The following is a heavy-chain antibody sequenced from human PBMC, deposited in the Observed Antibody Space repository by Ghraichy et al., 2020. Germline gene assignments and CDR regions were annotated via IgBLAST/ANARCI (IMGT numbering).Heavy chain of an antibody. CDR3: ANSIAARGYYSSDMDV. Sequence: GGSLRLACAASGFTFSTYWISWVRQAPGKGLEWVANINQDGSAKYYVDSVKGRFTISRDNARNSLYLQMNSLRVEDTAVYYCANSIAARGYYSSDMDVWGQGTTVTVSS. D-gene: IGHD6-6*01. J-gene: IGHJ6*02. V-gene: IGHV3-7*01. CDR2: INQDGSAK. CDR1: GFTFSTYW.